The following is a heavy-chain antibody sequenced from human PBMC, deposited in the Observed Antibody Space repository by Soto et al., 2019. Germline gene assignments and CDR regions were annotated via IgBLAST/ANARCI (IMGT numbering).Heavy chain of an antibody. Sequence: PGGSLRLSCVASEFTFSTYAMGWVRQAPGKGLEWVSGISGSGGSTYYADSVKGRFAVSRDNSKSTLYLQMNSLRDEDMAVYYCARVPTGEMATVFQAFDIWGQGTMVTVSS. V-gene: IGHV3-23*01. CDR3: ARVPTGEMATVFQAFDI. CDR2: ISGSGGST. J-gene: IGHJ3*02. D-gene: IGHD4-4*01. CDR1: EFTFSTYA.